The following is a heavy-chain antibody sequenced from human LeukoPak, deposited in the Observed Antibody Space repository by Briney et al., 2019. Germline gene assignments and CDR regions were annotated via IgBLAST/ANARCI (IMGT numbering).Heavy chain of an antibody. CDR3: AKEGYCSGGTCYRVFDY. CDR2: XXGSGGST. J-gene: IGHJ4*02. Sequence: QAPXKXLEWVXXXXGSGGSTYSADSVKGRFTISRDNSKNTLYLQMNSLRAEDTAVYYCAKEGYCSGGTCYRVFDYWGQGTLVTVSS. V-gene: IGHV3-23*01. D-gene: IGHD2-15*01.